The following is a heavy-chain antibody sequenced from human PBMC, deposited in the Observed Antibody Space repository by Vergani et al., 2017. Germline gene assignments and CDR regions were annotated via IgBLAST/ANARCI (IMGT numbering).Heavy chain of an antibody. D-gene: IGHD3-16*01. CDR2: INHSGST. Sequence: QVQLQQWGAGLLKPSETLSLTCAVYGGSFSGYYWSWIRQPPGKGLEWIGEINHSGSTNYNPSLKSRVTISVDTSKNQFSLKLSSVTAADTAVYYCARDLFAVDLGAASPFDYWGQGTLVTVSS. CDR1: GGSFSGYY. V-gene: IGHV4-34*01. CDR3: ARDLFAVDLGAASPFDY. J-gene: IGHJ4*02.